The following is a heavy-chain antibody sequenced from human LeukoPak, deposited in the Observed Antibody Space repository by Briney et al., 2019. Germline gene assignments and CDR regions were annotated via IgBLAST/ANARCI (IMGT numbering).Heavy chain of an antibody. CDR3: AREDFFGVVLFDY. Sequence: GGSLRLSCAASGFTFSSYSMNWVRQAPGKGLGWVSSISSSSSYIYYADSVKGRFTISRDNAKNSLYLQMNSLRAEDTAEYYCAREDFFGVVLFDYWGQGTLVTVSS. CDR1: GFTFSSYS. CDR2: ISSSSSYI. V-gene: IGHV3-21*01. J-gene: IGHJ4*02. D-gene: IGHD3-3*01.